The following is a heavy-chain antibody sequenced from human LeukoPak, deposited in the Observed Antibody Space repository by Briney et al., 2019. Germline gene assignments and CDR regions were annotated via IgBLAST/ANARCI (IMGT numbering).Heavy chain of an antibody. Sequence: GGSLRLSCVASGLTFSSYWMHWVRQAPGKGLVWVSRINSDGSSTSYADSVKGRFTISRDNAKNTLYLQMNSLRAEDTAVYYCARDVLDYYDSSGQGGYYWGQGTLVTVSS. J-gene: IGHJ4*02. D-gene: IGHD3-22*01. V-gene: IGHV3-74*01. CDR2: INSDGSST. CDR3: ARDVLDYYDSSGQGGYY. CDR1: GLTFSSYW.